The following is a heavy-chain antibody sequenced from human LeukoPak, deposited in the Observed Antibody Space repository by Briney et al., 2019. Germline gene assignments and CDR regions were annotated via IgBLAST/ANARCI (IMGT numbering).Heavy chain of an antibody. CDR3: ARGLIAGAGY. Sequence: ASVKVSCKASGGTFSSYAINWVRQATGQGLEWMGWMNPNSNNTGYAQKFQGRVTITRNTSISTAYMELRSLTSEDTAVYYCARGLIAGAGYWGQGTLVTVSS. V-gene: IGHV1-8*03. CDR1: GGTFSSYA. CDR2: MNPNSNNT. D-gene: IGHD3-16*02. J-gene: IGHJ4*02.